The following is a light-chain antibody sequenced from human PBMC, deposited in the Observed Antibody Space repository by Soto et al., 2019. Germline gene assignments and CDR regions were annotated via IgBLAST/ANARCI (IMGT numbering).Light chain of an antibody. V-gene: IGKV1-5*03. CDR3: QQSFT. CDR1: QSISSW. CDR2: KAS. J-gene: IGKJ3*01. Sequence: DIPMTQSPSTLSASVGDRVTITCRASQSISSWLAWYQQKPGKAPKLLIYKASSLESGVPSRFSGSGSGTVFPLTISRLQPDDFATYYCQQSFTFGPGTKVDIK.